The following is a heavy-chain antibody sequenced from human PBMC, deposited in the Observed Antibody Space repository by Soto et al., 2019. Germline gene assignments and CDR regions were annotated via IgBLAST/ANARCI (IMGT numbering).Heavy chain of an antibody. V-gene: IGHV3-7*01. CDR3: ARQGYYVMDV. Sequence: GGSLRLSCAASGLTFSKSWMTWVRQAPGKGLEWVANTKEDGSEKYYGDSVKGRFTISRDNAKNSLYLQMSSLRAEDTAVYYCARQGYYVMDVWGKGTTVTVSS. J-gene: IGHJ6*04. CDR2: TKEDGSEK. CDR1: GLTFSKSW.